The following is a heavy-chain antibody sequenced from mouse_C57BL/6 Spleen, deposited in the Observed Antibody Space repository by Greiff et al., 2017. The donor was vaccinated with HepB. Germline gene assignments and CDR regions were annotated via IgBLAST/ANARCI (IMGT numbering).Heavy chain of an antibody. Sequence: QVQLQQPGAELVMPGASVKLSCKASSYTFTSYWMHWVKQRPGQGLEWIGEIDPSDSYTNYNQKFKGKSTLTVDKSSSTAYMQLSSLTSEDSAVYYCATVVADYWGQGTTLTVSS. CDR1: SYTFTSYW. J-gene: IGHJ2*01. D-gene: IGHD1-1*01. CDR3: ATVVADY. CDR2: IDPSDSYT. V-gene: IGHV1-69*01.